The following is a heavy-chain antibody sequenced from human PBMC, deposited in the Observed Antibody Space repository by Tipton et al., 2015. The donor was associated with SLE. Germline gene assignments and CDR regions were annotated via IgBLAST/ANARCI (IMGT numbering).Heavy chain of an antibody. J-gene: IGHJ4*02. CDR3: ARHRSSIVGATVDY. D-gene: IGHD1-26*01. CDR2: IYYSGST. V-gene: IGHV4-39*01. CDR1: GGSISSTSYY. Sequence: TLSLTCTVSGGSISSTSYYWGWIRQPPGKGLEWIGSIYYSGSTYYNPSLKNRVTISVDTSKNQFSLKLSSVTAADTAVYYCARHRSSIVGATVDYWGQGTLVTVSS.